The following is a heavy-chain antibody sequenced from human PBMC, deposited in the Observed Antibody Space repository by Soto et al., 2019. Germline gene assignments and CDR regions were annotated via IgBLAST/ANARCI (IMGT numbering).Heavy chain of an antibody. J-gene: IGHJ5*02. CDR3: ARGVFSGITMIVVGHWFDP. V-gene: IGHV4-31*03. CDR2: IYYSGST. D-gene: IGHD3-22*01. Sequence: QVQLQESGPGLVKPSQTLSLTCTVSGGSISSGGYYWSWIRQHPGKGLEWIGYIYYSGSTYYNPSLKSRVTISVDTSKNQFSLKLSSVTAADTAVYYCARGVFSGITMIVVGHWFDPWGQGTLVTVSS. CDR1: GGSISSGGYY.